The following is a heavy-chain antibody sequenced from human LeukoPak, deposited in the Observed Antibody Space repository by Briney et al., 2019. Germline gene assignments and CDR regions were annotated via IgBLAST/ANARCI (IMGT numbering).Heavy chain of an antibody. Sequence: ASVKVSCKASGYTFTSYYMHWVRQAPGQGLEWMGIINPSGGSTSYAQKFQGRVTMTRDTSTSTVYMELSSLRSEDTAVYYCARDRGSGWEVYGMDVWGKGTTVTVSS. V-gene: IGHV1-46*01. D-gene: IGHD6-19*01. CDR1: GYTFTSYY. J-gene: IGHJ6*04. CDR2: INPSGGST. CDR3: ARDRGSGWEVYGMDV.